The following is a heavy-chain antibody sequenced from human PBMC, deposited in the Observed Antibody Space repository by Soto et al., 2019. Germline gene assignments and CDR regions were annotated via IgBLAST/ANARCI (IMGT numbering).Heavy chain of an antibody. CDR3: AKDSRLPGFGLLIHAFDM. D-gene: IGHD3-3*01. V-gene: IGHV3-23*01. CDR2: ISGSLGSA. Sequence: EMQLLGSGGDLGQPGGSLRLSCAVSGFTFNDYAMSWVRQAPGKGLEWVSTISGSLGSAYYAASVEGRFTISGDNSNNTLYLQMNSLRVEDTATYYCAKDSRLPGFGLLIHAFDMWGHGTMVTVSS. CDR1: GFTFNDYA. J-gene: IGHJ3*02.